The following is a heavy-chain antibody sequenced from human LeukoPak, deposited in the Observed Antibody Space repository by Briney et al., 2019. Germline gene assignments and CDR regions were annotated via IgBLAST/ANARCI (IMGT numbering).Heavy chain of an antibody. J-gene: IGHJ4*02. CDR1: GFTFDDYA. D-gene: IGHD6-19*01. V-gene: IGHV3-9*01. CDR3: ANAGRSSGLDY. Sequence: PGGSLRLSCAASGFTFDDYAMHWVRQAPGKGLEWVSGISWNSGSIGYADSVKGRFTISRDNAKNSLYLQMNSLRAEDTASYYCANAGRSSGLDYWGQGTLVTVSS. CDR2: ISWNSGSI.